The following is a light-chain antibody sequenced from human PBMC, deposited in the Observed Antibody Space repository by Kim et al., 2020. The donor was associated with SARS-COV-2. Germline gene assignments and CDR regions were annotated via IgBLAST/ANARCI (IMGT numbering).Light chain of an antibody. Sequence: RATINCKSSQSVFHTYKNKKFLAWYQQKPGQSPKLLIYWASTRESGVPDRFSGSGSGTDFSLTISSLQAEDVAVYYCQQYYDAPLTFGGGTKVDIK. J-gene: IGKJ4*01. CDR1: QSVFHTYKNKKF. V-gene: IGKV4-1*01. CDR3: QQYYDAPLT. CDR2: WAS.